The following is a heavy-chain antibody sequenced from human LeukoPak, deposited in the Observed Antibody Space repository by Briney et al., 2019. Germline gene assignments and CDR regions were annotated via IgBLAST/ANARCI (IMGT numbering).Heavy chain of an antibody. D-gene: IGHD3-9*01. CDR3: ATRLGGEY. J-gene: IGHJ4*02. V-gene: IGHV3-21*04. Sequence: GGSLRLSCAASGFTFSSYSMNWVRQAPGKGLEWVSSISSSSSYIYYADSVKGRFAISRDNARSTLYLQMNSLRAEDTALYYCATRLGGEYWGQGTLVTVSS. CDR1: GFTFSSYS. CDR2: ISSSSSYI.